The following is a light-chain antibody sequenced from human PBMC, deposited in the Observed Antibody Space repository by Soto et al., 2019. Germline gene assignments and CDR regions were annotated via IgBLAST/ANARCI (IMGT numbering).Light chain of an antibody. CDR3: QQYNSYSYT. CDR2: KAS. CDR1: QSISSW. V-gene: IGKV1-5*03. J-gene: IGKJ2*01. Sequence: DIQMTQSPSTLSASVGDRVTITCRASQSISSWLAWYQQKPGKAPKLLIYKASSLRSGVPSRFSGSGSGTEFTLTISSLQPDDFATYYCQQYNSYSYTFGQGIKLEIK.